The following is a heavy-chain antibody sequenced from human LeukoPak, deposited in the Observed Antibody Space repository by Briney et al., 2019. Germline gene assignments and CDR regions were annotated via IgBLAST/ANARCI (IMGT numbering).Heavy chain of an antibody. D-gene: IGHD6-6*01. CDR2: VYTSGST. CDR3: ARERVVPNRIDS. Sequence: SETLSLTCTVSGGSINNYYWSWIRQPAGKGLEWIGRVYTSGSTNYNPSLRGRVTVSVDTSKNQVSLNLTSVTAADTAVYYCARERVVPNRIDSWGRGTQVTVSS. CDR1: GGSINNYY. V-gene: IGHV4-4*07. J-gene: IGHJ4*02.